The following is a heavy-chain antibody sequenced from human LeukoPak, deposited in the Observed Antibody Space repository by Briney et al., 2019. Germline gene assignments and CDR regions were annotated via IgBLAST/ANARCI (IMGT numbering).Heavy chain of an antibody. CDR2: IYYSGST. CDR1: GGSISSYY. CDR3: ARDRSSGWTGVFDI. V-gene: IGHV4-59*01. D-gene: IGHD6-19*01. J-gene: IGHJ3*02. Sequence: SETLSLTCNVSGGSISSYYWSWIRQSPGKGLEWIGYIYYSGSTKYNPSLESRVTISIDTSKNHFSLKLSSVTAADTAVYYCARDRSSGWTGVFDIRGRGTMVTVSS.